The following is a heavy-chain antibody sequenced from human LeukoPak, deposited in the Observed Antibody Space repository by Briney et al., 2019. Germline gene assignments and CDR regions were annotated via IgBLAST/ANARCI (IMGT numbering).Heavy chain of an antibody. CDR2: IHYSGST. V-gene: IGHV4-39*01. CDR3: ASYCSGGTCYLGFDY. D-gene: IGHD2-15*01. Sequence: PPETLSLTRTVSGGSISSSSYYWGWVRQPPGKGLEWIGSIHYSGSTYYNPSLKSRLTMSVDTSKNQFSLKLSSVTAADTAVYYCASYCSGGTCYLGFDYWGQGTLVTVSS. J-gene: IGHJ4*02. CDR1: GGSISSSSYY.